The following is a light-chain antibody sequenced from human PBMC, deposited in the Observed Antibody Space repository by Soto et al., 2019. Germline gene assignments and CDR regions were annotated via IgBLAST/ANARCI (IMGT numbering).Light chain of an antibody. J-gene: IGLJ2*01. CDR3: SSYAGSNHLV. CDR1: SSDGGGYNY. Sequence: QSALTQPPSAYGSPGQSVTLSCTGTSSDGGGYNYVSWYQHHPGKAPKLMIYEVSKRPSGVPDRFSGSKSGNTASLTVSGLQAADEADYYCSSYAGSNHLVFCGGTKLTV. V-gene: IGLV2-8*01. CDR2: EVS.